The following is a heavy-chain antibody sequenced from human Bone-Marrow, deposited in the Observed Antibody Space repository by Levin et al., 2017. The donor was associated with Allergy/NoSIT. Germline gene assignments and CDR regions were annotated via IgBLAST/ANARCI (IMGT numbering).Heavy chain of an antibody. Sequence: FPPSFLGWVRQVPGKGLEWMGIIYPDDSTTRVSPSFKGQVAISASPSMSTAYLQWSSLRASDTAMYFCVRQQRWQIVPNFDHWGQGTLVTVSS. CDR3: VRQQRWQIVPNFDH. D-gene: IGHD2-21*01. J-gene: IGHJ4*02. CDR2: IYPDDSTT. CDR1: FPPSF. V-gene: IGHV5-51*01.